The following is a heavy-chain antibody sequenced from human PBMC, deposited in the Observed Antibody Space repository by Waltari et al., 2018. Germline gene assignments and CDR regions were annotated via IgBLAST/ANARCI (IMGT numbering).Heavy chain of an antibody. D-gene: IGHD2-2*01. CDR3: ARPMAYCSSTSCYEGYMDV. J-gene: IGHJ6*03. Sequence: QVQLVQSGAEVKKPGSSVKVSCKASGGTFSSYAISWVRQAPGQGLEWMGRINPIFGTANYAQKFQGRVTITADKSISTAYLQWSSLKASDTAMYYCARPMAYCSSTSCYEGYMDVWGKGTTVTVSS. CDR2: INPIFGTA. CDR1: GGTFSSYA. V-gene: IGHV1-69*08.